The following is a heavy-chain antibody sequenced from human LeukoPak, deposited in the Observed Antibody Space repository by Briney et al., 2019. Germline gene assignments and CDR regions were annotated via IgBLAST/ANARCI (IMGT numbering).Heavy chain of an antibody. CDR1: GFTFGTYW. V-gene: IGHV3-74*01. CDR3: ARVGCSGGSCYGTDAFDI. Sequence: GGSLRLSCGASGFTFGTYWMHWVRQAPGKGLVWVSRINSDGSSTSYADSVKGRFTISRDNAKNTLYLQMNSLRAEDTAVYYCARVGCSGGSCYGTDAFDIWGQGAMVTVSS. CDR2: INSDGSST. D-gene: IGHD2-15*01. J-gene: IGHJ3*02.